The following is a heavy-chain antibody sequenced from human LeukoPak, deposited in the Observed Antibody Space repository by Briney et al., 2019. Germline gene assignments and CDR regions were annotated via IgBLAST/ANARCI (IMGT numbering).Heavy chain of an antibody. CDR2: IYPGDSDT. V-gene: IGHV5-51*01. J-gene: IGHJ6*02. CDR1: GYSFTSYW. D-gene: IGHD6-13*01. Sequence: GESLKISCKGSGYSFTSYWIGWVRQMPGKGLEWMGIIYPGDSDTRYSPSFQGQVTISADKSISTAYLQWGSLKASDTAMYYCARVKAAAGYYYGMDVWGQGTTVTVSS. CDR3: ARVKAAAGYYYGMDV.